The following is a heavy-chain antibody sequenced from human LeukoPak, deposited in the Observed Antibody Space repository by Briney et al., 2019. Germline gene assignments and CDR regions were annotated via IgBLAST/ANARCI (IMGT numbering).Heavy chain of an antibody. J-gene: IGHJ4*02. CDR1: GGSISSYY. D-gene: IGHD3-22*01. CDR3: ARQEDSSGYTFAY. Sequence: SETLSLTCTVSGGSISSYYWSWIRQPPGKGLEWIGYIYTSGSTNYNPSLKSRVTISVDTSKNQFSLKLSSVTAADTAVYYCARQEDSSGYTFAYWGQGTLVTVSS. CDR2: IYTSGST. V-gene: IGHV4-4*09.